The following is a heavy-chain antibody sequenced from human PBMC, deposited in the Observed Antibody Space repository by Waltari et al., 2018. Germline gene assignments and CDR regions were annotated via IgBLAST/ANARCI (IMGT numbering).Heavy chain of an antibody. D-gene: IGHD3-3*01. V-gene: IGHV4-38-2*01. CDR1: GYSIRSGYY. CDR3: ARHGTRITMTSSFEY. J-gene: IGHJ4*02. Sequence: QVQLQESGPGLVKPSETLSLTCVVSGYSIRSGYYWGWIRQPPGKGLERIGSIYHMGSTYYNPSLNGRGTIAGDTAKNQFSLRLSSVTAADTAVYYCARHGTRITMTSSFEYWGQGTLVTVSS. CDR2: IYHMGST.